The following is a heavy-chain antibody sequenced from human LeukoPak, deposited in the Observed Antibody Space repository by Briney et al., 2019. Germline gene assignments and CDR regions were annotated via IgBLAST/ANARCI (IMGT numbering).Heavy chain of an antibody. CDR1: GYTFTGYY. V-gene: IGHV1-2*02. Sequence: ASVKVSCKASGYTFTGYYMHWVRQAPGQGLEWMGWINPNSGDTNYAQNFQGRVTMTRDTSISTAYMELSSLRSDDTAIYYCARGAEQQRLAHFDYWGQGTLVTVSS. D-gene: IGHD6-13*01. CDR3: ARGAEQQRLAHFDY. CDR2: INPNSGDT. J-gene: IGHJ4*02.